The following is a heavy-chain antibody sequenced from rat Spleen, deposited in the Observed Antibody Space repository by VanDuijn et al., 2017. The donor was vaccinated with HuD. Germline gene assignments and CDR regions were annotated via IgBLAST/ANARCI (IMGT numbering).Heavy chain of an antibody. V-gene: IGHV2-47*01. D-gene: IGHD1-9*01. CDR3: ARQNYGYTYYFDY. CDR2: IWTGGST. Sequence: QVQLKESGPGLVQPSQTLSLTCTVSGLSLTSNSVSWIRQPPGKGLEWMGVIWTGGSTAYNSLLKSRLSISRDTSKSQVFLKMNSLQPEDTGTYYCARQNYGYTYYFDYWGQGVMVTVSS. CDR1: GLSLTSNS. J-gene: IGHJ2*01.